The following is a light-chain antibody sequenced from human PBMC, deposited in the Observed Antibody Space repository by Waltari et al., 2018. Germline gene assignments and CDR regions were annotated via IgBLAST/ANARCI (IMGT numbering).Light chain of an antibody. V-gene: IGLV3-21*04. CDR3: QVWDRGAHCV. J-gene: IGLJ3*02. CDR1: DSGRKN. CDR2: YDS. Sequence: SYVLTQPPSVSVAQGKTARITCGGKDSGRKNVHWYQQRPGRAPLLVIYYDSDRPSGIPERLSGSKSGNTATLTISRVEVGDEADYYCQVWDRGAHCVFGGVTKLTVL.